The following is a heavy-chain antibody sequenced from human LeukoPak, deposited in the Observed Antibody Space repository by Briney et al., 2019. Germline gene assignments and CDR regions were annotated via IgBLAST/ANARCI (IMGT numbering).Heavy chain of an antibody. CDR2: INHSGST. CDR3: ARARAYYDFWSGYYRINWFDP. V-gene: IGHV4-34*01. Sequence: PSETLSLTCAVYGGSFSGYYWSWIRQPPGKGLEWIGEINHSGSTNYSPSLKSRVTISVDTSKNQFSLKLSSVTAADTAVYYCARARAYYDFWSGYYRINWFDPWGQGTLVTVSS. D-gene: IGHD3-3*01. CDR1: GGSFSGYY. J-gene: IGHJ5*02.